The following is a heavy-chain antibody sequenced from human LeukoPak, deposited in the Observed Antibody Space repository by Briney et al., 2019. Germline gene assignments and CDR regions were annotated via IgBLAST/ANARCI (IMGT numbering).Heavy chain of an antibody. Sequence: SETLSLTYTVSGGSISSYYWSWIRQPPGKGLEWIGYIYYSGSTNYNPSLKSRVTISVDTSKNQFSLKLSSVTAADTAVYYCARALQLSHFDYWGQGTLVTVSS. J-gene: IGHJ4*02. D-gene: IGHD6-13*01. CDR1: GGSISSYY. CDR3: ARALQLSHFDY. V-gene: IGHV4-59*01. CDR2: IYYSGST.